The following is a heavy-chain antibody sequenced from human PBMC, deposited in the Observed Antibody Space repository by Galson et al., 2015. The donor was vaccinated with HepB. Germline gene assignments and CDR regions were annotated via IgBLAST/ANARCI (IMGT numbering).Heavy chain of an antibody. V-gene: IGHV3-7*01. D-gene: IGHD2-2*01. Sequence: SLRLSCAASGFTFSTYWMNWVRQAPGKGLEWVANIKQDGSERYFVDSVKGRFTISRDNAKNSLYLQMNGLRAEDTAVYYCAKDTSSYYYDGMDVWGQGTMVTVSS. CDR2: IKQDGSER. J-gene: IGHJ6*02. CDR3: AKDTSSYYYDGMDV. CDR1: GFTFSTYW.